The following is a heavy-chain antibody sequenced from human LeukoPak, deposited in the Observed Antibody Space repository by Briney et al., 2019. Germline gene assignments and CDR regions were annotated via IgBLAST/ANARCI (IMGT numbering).Heavy chain of an antibody. CDR3: ARDRPYGSGSQRGDDAFDI. J-gene: IGHJ3*02. CDR2: IYYSGST. Sequence: SETLSLTCTVSGGSISSSSYYWGWIRQPPGKGLEWIGYIYYSGSTNYNPSLKSRVTISVDTSKNQFSLKLSSVTAADTAVYYCARDRPYGSGSQRGDDAFDIWGQGTMVTVSS. V-gene: IGHV4-61*01. D-gene: IGHD3-10*01. CDR1: GGSISSSSYY.